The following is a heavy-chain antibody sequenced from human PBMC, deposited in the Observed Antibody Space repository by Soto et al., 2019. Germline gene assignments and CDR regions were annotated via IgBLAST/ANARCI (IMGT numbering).Heavy chain of an antibody. J-gene: IGHJ4*02. CDR1: GFPFSSYA. CDR3: ARSLFMVEPHNGPFDY. V-gene: IGHV3-23*01. CDR2: ISGGGNDR. D-gene: IGHD1-1*01. Sequence: VGSLRLSCAASGFPFSSYAMSWVRQTPEKGLEWVAGISGGGNDRYYADFVQGRFTFSRDNSRNILYLQMNSLRADDTAMYFCARSLFMVEPHNGPFDYSGQRTLLTVSS.